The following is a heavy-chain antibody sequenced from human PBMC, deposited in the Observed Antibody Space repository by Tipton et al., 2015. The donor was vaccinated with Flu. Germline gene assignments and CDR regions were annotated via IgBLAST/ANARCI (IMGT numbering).Heavy chain of an antibody. Sequence: TLSLTCTVSGYSISSGYYWGWIRQPPGKGLEWIGSIDHSGTTYYNPSLKSRVTISVDTSKNQFSLTVSSVSAADTAVYYCARRSCSGGTCHYFDYWGKGTLVTVSS. J-gene: IGHJ4*02. V-gene: IGHV4-38-2*02. CDR1: GYSISSGYY. CDR2: IDHSGTT. CDR3: ARRSCSGGTCHYFDY. D-gene: IGHD2-15*01.